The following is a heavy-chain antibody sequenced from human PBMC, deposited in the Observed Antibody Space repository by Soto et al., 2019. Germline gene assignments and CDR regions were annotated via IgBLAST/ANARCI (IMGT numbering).Heavy chain of an antibody. J-gene: IGHJ4*02. V-gene: IGHV1-46*03. CDR3: ARGGTAMVKSDDYYFDY. CDR1: GYTFTCYY. CDR2: INPSGGST. D-gene: IGHD5-18*01. Sequence: EASVKVSCKASGYTFTCYYLYWVRHAPGQGLEWMGIINPSGGSTSYAQKFQGRVTMTRDTSTSTVYMELSSLRSEDTAVYYCARGGTAMVKSDDYYFDYWGQGTLVTVSS.